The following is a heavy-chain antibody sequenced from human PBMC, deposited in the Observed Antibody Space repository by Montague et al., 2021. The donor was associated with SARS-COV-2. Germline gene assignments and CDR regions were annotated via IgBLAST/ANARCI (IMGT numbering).Heavy chain of an antibody. D-gene: IGHD4-17*01. CDR1: GGSISSPDYY. CDR2: ISNSDNT. V-gene: IGHV4-39*07. CDR3: ARAWRYGDYSGVHFAP. Sequence: SETLSLTCTVSGGSISSPDYYWGWIRQSPGKGLEWVGSISNSDNTYYNPSLESRLTMSVDTSKNQFSLKLRSVTAADAAVYHCARAWRYGDYSGVHFAPWGQGTLVTVSS. J-gene: IGHJ5*02.